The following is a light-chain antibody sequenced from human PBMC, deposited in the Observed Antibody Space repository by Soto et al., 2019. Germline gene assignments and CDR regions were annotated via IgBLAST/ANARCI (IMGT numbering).Light chain of an antibody. J-gene: IGKJ5*01. Sequence: DVVMTQTPLSLSVAPGQPASISCKSSQSLLHITGETFLFWYLQKPGQSPQLLIYEVSTRVSGVPDRFSGSGSGTDFTLEISRVETEDVGIYYCMQNTQLPPTFGQGTRLEIK. CDR3: MQNTQLPPT. CDR1: QSLLHITGETF. CDR2: EVS. V-gene: IGKV2D-29*02.